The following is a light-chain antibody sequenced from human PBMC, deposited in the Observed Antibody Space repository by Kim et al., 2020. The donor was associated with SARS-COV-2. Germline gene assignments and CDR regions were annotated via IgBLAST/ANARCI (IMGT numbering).Light chain of an antibody. CDR2: GAS. CDR3: QQYATSPTT. V-gene: IGKV3-20*01. J-gene: IGKJ1*01. Sequence: LSPGERATLSCRASQSLNIDLAWYQQRLGQAPRLLIYGASSRASGIPDRFSGSGSGTDFSLTISRLEPEDFAVYFCQQYATSPTTFGQGTKVEFK. CDR1: QSLNID.